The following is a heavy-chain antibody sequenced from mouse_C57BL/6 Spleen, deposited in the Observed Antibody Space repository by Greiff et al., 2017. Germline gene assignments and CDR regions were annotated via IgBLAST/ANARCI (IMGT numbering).Heavy chain of an antibody. CDR3: ATYDGYPAWFAY. J-gene: IGHJ3*01. D-gene: IGHD2-3*01. CDR2: IHPNSGST. CDR1: GYTFTSYW. Sequence: QVQLQQSGAELVKPGASVKLSCKASGYTFTSYWMHWVKQRPGQGLEWIGMIHPNSGSTNYNEKFKSKATLTVAKSSSTAYMQLSSLTSEDSAVYYCATYDGYPAWFAYWGQGTLVTVSA. V-gene: IGHV1-64*01.